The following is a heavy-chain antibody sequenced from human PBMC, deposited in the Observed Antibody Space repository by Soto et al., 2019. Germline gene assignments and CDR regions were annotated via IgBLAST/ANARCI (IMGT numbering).Heavy chain of an antibody. J-gene: IGHJ6*02. Sequence: ASVKVSCKASGYTFTSYDINWVRQATGQGLEWMGWMNPNSGNTGYAQKFQGRVTMTRNTSISTAYMELSSLRSEDTAVYYCARIGYCSSTSCYTAYYYGMDVWGQGTTVTVSS. V-gene: IGHV1-8*01. CDR2: MNPNSGNT. CDR3: ARIGYCSSTSCYTAYYYGMDV. D-gene: IGHD2-2*02. CDR1: GYTFTSYD.